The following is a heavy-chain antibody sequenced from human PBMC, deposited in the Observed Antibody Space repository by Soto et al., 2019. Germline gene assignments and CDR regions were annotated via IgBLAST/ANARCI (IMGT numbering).Heavy chain of an antibody. CDR3: ARGDIVVVPAALYYFDY. J-gene: IGHJ4*02. Sequence: SQTLSLTCAISGDSVSSNSAAWNWIRQSPSRGLEWLGRTYYRSKWYNDYAVSVKSRITINPDTSKNQFSLQLNSVTPEDTALYYCARGDIVVVPAALYYFDYWGQGTLVTVSS. CDR1: GDSVSSNSAA. CDR2: TYYRSKWYN. D-gene: IGHD2-2*01. V-gene: IGHV6-1*01.